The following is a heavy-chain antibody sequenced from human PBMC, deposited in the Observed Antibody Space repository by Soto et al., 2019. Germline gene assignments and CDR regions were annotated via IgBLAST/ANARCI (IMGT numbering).Heavy chain of an antibody. Sequence: SVKVSCKASGGTFSSYTISWVRQAPGQGLEWMGRIIPILGIANHAQKFQGRVTITADKSTSTAYMELSSLRSEDTAVYYCAREVTGTTGAGAFDIWGQGTMVTVSS. CDR1: GGTFSSYT. D-gene: IGHD1-20*01. J-gene: IGHJ3*02. CDR2: IIPILGIA. V-gene: IGHV1-69*04. CDR3: AREVTGTTGAGAFDI.